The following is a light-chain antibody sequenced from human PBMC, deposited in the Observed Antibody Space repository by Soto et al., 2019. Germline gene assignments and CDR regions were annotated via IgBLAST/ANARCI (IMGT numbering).Light chain of an antibody. V-gene: IGKV3-11*01. CDR3: QQYSRWPRET. Sequence: ETVLTQSPATLSLSPGDRVTLSCRASQSDSSYLSWYQQKPGQAPRLLIYEASKRATGIPARFSGSGFGTDFTLTIRSLETEDFAVYFCQQYSRWPRETFGPGTKVDIK. CDR1: QSDSSY. CDR2: EAS. J-gene: IGKJ3*01.